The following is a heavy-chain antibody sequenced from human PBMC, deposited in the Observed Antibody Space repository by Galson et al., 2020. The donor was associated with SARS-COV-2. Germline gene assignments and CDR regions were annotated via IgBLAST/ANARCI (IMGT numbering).Heavy chain of an antibody. D-gene: IGHD4-17*01. Sequence: SQASETLSLTCAVYGGSFSGYYWSWIRQPPGKGLEWIGEINHSGSTNYNPSLKSRVTISVDTSKNQFSLKLSSVTAADTAVYYCARDRDDYGEYVYFDYWGQGTLVTVSS. CDR1: GGSFSGYY. CDR2: INHSGST. CDR3: ARDRDDYGEYVYFDY. J-gene: IGHJ4*02. V-gene: IGHV4-34*01.